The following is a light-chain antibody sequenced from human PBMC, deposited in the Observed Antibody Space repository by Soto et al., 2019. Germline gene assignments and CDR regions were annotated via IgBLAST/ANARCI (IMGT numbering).Light chain of an antibody. V-gene: IGKV3-15*01. Sequence: EIVMTQSPATLSVSPGXRATLSCRASQSVGSNLAWYQQKPGQAPRLLIYGASTRATGIPARFSGSGSGTEFTLTISSLQSEDFAVYYCQQYNNWPKTFGQGTKEDIK. CDR3: QQYNNWPKT. J-gene: IGKJ1*01. CDR2: GAS. CDR1: QSVGSN.